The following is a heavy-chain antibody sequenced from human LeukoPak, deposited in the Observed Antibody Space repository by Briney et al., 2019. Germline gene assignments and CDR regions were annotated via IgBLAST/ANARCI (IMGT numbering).Heavy chain of an antibody. J-gene: IGHJ5*02. V-gene: IGHV4-61*02. CDR1: GGSISSGSYY. D-gene: IGHD2-15*01. CDR2: IYTSGST. Sequence: TLSLTCTVSGGSISSGSYYWSWIRQPAGKGLEWIGRIYTSGSTNYNPPLKSRVTISVDTSKNQFSLKLSSVTAADTAVYYWARDQDGWFDPWGPGTLVTVSS. CDR3: ARDQDGWFDP.